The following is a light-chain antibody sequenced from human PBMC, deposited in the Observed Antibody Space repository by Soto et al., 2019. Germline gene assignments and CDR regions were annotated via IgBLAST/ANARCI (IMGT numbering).Light chain of an antibody. CDR2: AAS. Sequence: DLQMTQSPSSLSASVGDRVTLTCRASQTMTRYLNWYQQKPGKAPKCLIYAASNLQGGVPSRFSGSGSGTEFTLTISSLQPEDSATYYCQQSYSNPWTFGQGTKVEIK. CDR3: QQSYSNPWT. V-gene: IGKV1-39*01. J-gene: IGKJ1*01. CDR1: QTMTRY.